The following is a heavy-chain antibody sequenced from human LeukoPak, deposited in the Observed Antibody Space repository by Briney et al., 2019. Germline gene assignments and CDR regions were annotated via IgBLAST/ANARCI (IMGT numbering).Heavy chain of an antibody. Sequence: SETLSLTCTVSGASVSTSPYYWSWIRQPPGKGLEYIGYISYRGSTDYNPSLNSRATISVDTSENQFSLRLNYVTAADTAVYYCARLTYDGRGSDLFDYWGQGTLVTVSS. J-gene: IGHJ4*02. CDR3: ARLTYDGRGSDLFDY. D-gene: IGHD5-12*01. CDR2: ISYRGST. CDR1: GASVSTSPYY. V-gene: IGHV4-61*01.